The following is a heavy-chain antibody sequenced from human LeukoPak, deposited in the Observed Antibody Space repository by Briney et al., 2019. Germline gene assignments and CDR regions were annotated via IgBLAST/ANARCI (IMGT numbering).Heavy chain of an antibody. D-gene: IGHD3-10*01. CDR1: GGSVSSGSYY. CDR2: IYYSGST. J-gene: IGHJ4*02. CDR3: ARVRPFGELGY. Sequence: PSETLSLTCTVSGGSVSSGSYYWSWIRQPPGKGLEWIGYIYYSGSTNYNPSLKSRVTISVDTSKNQSSLKLNSVTAADTAVYYCARVRPFGELGYWGQGTLVTVSS. V-gene: IGHV4-61*01.